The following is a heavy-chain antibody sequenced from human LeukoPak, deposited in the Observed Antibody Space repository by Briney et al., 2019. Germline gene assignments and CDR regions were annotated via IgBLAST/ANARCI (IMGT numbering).Heavy chain of an antibody. D-gene: IGHD6-19*01. CDR2: FDPEDGET. CDR3: ATERPGRISGWYKYFDY. V-gene: IGHV1-24*01. J-gene: IGHJ4*02. CDR1: GYTLTELS. Sequence: ASVKVSCKVSGYTLTELSMHWVRQAPGKGLEWMGGFDPEDGETIYAQKFRGRVTMTEDTSTDTAYMELSSLRSEDTAVYYCATERPGRISGWYKYFDYWGQGTLVTVSS.